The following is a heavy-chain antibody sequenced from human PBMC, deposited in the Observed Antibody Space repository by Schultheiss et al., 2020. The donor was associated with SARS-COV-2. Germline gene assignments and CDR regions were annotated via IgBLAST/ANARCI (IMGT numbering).Heavy chain of an antibody. Sequence: SQTLSLTCTVSGGSISSSSYYWGWFRQPPGKGLEWIGSIYYSGSTYYNPSLKSRVTISVDTTKNQFSLKLSSVTAADTAVYYCARHQRITIFGVVIVNAFDIWGQGTMVTVSS. CDR2: IYYSGST. CDR1: GGSISSSSYY. J-gene: IGHJ3*02. CDR3: ARHQRITIFGVVIVNAFDI. V-gene: IGHV4-39*01. D-gene: IGHD3-3*01.